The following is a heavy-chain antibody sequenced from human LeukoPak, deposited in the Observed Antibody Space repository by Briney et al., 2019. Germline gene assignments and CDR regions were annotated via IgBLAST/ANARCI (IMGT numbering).Heavy chain of an antibody. CDR3: AKDRTPHYYDSSGYLPPFEY. J-gene: IGHJ4*02. D-gene: IGHD3-22*01. CDR2: ISGSGAST. V-gene: IGHV3-23*01. CDR1: GFTFSNYG. Sequence: GGSLRLSCAASGFTFSNYGMSWVRQAPGKGLEWVSGISGSGASTYDADSVKGRFTISRDNSKNTLYLQMNSLRAEDTAVYYCAKDRTPHYYDSSGYLPPFEYWGQGTLVTVSS.